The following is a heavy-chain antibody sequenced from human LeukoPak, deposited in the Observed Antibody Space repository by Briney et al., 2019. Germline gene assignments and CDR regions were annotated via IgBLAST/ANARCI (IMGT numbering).Heavy chain of an antibody. CDR1: GFTVSSNY. CDR2: IYSGGST. CDR3: ARDHDFWSGSYYYYGMDV. J-gene: IGHJ6*02. Sequence: GGSLRLSCAASGFTVSSNYMGWVRQAPGKGLEWVSVIYSGGSTYYADSVKGRFTISRDNSKNTLYLQMNSPRAEDTAVYYCARDHDFWSGSYYYYGMDVWGQGTTVTVSS. D-gene: IGHD3-3*01. V-gene: IGHV3-66*01.